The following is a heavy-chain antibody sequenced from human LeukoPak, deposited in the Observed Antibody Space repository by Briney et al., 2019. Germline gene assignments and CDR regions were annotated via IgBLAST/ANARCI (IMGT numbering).Heavy chain of an antibody. J-gene: IGHJ3*02. CDR3: AGGTLIAAGYADM. CDR1: GYTFTSYH. CDR2: INPSGGST. Sequence: GASVKVSCKASGYTFTSYHMHWVRQAPGQGLEWMGIINPSGGSTSYAEKFQGRVTMTRDTSTSTVYMELSSLRSEDTAGYYCAGGTLIAAGYADMWGQGTMVTVSS. D-gene: IGHD6-13*01. V-gene: IGHV1-46*01.